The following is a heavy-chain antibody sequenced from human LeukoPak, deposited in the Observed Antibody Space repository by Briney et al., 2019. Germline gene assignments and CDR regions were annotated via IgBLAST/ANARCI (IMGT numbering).Heavy chain of an antibody. D-gene: IGHD4-11*01. CDR1: GDSISSSNW. Sequence: SETLSLTCAVFGDSISSSNWWSWVRQPPGKGLEWIGEIYHGGTTNHNPSLKSRVTISIDKSKNHFSLNLSSVSAADTAVYYCATTTVTPNGVAFDIWGQGTLVTVSS. CDR3: ATTTVTPNGVAFDI. CDR2: IYHGGTT. V-gene: IGHV4-4*02. J-gene: IGHJ3*02.